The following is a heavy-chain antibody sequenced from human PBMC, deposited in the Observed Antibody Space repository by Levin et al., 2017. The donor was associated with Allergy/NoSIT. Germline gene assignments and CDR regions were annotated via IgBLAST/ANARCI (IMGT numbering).Heavy chain of an antibody. CDR1: GFTSTTYA. Sequence: GESLKISCAASGFTSTTYAMSWVRQAPGKGLEWVSGISGSGDTTYYADSVKGRFTISRDNSKNTLFLQMNSLRAEDTAEYFCARYRIAVVNAYFDYWGQGALVTVSS. J-gene: IGHJ4*02. V-gene: IGHV3-23*01. CDR3: ARYRIAVVNAYFDY. CDR2: ISGSGDTT. D-gene: IGHD6-19*01.